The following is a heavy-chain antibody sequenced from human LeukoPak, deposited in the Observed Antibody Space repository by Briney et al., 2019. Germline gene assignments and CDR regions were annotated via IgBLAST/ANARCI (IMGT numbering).Heavy chain of an antibody. CDR3: ARDGLAVAATEFDY. CDR1: GGSISSSGYY. Sequence: PSETLSLTCTVSGGSISSSGYYWGWIRQPPGKGLEWIGSIYSSGSTYYNPSLKSRVTISINTSKNQFSLKLNSVTAADTAVYYCARDGLAVAATEFDYWGQGTLVTVSS. J-gene: IGHJ4*02. D-gene: IGHD6-19*01. V-gene: IGHV4-39*07. CDR2: IYSSGST.